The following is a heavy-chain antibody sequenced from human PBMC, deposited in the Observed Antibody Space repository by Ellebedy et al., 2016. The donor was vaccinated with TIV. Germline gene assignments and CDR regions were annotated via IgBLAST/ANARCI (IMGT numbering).Heavy chain of an antibody. CDR1: GFTFSSYA. J-gene: IGHJ4*02. CDR2: ISGNGVDT. D-gene: IGHD5-12*01. CDR3: AKEGGVRVTTIWAFFDY. Sequence: PGGSLRLSCAASGFTFSSYAMSWVRQAPGKGLEWVSAISGNGVDTYYADSVKGRFAISRDNSKNTLYLQVNSLRAEDTAVYYCAKEGGVRVTTIWAFFDYWGQGTLVTVSS. V-gene: IGHV3-23*01.